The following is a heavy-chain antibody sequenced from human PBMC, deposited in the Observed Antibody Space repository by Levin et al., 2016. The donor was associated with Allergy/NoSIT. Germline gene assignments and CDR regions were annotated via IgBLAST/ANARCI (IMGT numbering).Heavy chain of an antibody. D-gene: IGHD6-13*01. V-gene: IGHV4-59*01. CDR2: MHYTGRT. CDR1: GGSITNYY. J-gene: IGHJ4*02. Sequence: SETLSLTCSVSGGSITNYYWSWIRRSPGKGLEWIAYMHYTGRTEYNPSLQSRVVISVDTSKNQLSLRLTSVTAADTAVYYCARVDVAAAGLFDYWGQGTQVTVSS. CDR3: ARVDVAAAGLFDY.